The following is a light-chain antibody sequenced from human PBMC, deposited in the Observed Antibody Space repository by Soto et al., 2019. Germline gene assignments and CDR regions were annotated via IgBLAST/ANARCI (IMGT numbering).Light chain of an antibody. CDR3: QRRSNWPVT. J-gene: IGKJ5*01. CDR2: DAS. Sequence: EIVLTQSPATLSLSPGERDTLSCRASQSVNSYLAWYQQKPGQAPRLLIYDASNRATGIPARFSGSGSGTDFTLTIISLEPEDFAVYYCQRRSNWPVTLRHG. CDR1: QSVNSY. V-gene: IGKV3-11*01.